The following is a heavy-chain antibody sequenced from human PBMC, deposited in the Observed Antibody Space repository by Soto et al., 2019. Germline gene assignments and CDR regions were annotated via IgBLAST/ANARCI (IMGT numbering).Heavy chain of an antibody. CDR1: GFSLSTSEVG. Sequence: QITLKESGPTLVKPTQTLTLTCTFSGFSLSTSEVGVGWIRQPPGKALEWLALIYWDEDRRYRPSLKGRLTLTKETSNNQVVLPMTNMDPVDTGTYYCAHARIWSGYGPLLDYWGQGTLVTVSS. V-gene: IGHV2-5*02. J-gene: IGHJ4*02. D-gene: IGHD3-3*01. CDR2: IYWDEDR. CDR3: AHARIWSGYGPLLDY.